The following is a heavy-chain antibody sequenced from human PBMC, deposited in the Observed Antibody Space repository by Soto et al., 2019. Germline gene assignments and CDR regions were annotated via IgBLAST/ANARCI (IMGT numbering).Heavy chain of an antibody. Sequence: ASVKVSCKASGYTFSSYGITWVRQAPGQGLEWMGWISVYSGKTSYAQKLQDRVTMSTDTSTSTAYLELRSLRSDDTAFYYCARAAMAGDYYYYGMDVWGRGTTVTVSS. V-gene: IGHV1-18*04. J-gene: IGHJ6*02. D-gene: IGHD6-19*01. CDR2: ISVYSGKT. CDR1: GYTFSSYG. CDR3: ARAAMAGDYYYYGMDV.